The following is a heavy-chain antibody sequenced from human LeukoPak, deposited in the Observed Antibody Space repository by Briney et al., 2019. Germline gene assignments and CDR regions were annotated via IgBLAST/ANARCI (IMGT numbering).Heavy chain of an antibody. J-gene: IGHJ4*02. D-gene: IGHD5-12*01. CDR3: ARYHNGYDDY. Sequence: SETLSLTCAVYGGSFSGYYWSWIRQPPGKGLEWIGEINHSGSTNYNPSLKSRVTISLDMSKSHFSLKLSSVTAADTAVYYCARYHNGYDDYWGQGTLVTVSS. V-gene: IGHV4-34*01. CDR1: GGSFSGYY. CDR2: INHSGST.